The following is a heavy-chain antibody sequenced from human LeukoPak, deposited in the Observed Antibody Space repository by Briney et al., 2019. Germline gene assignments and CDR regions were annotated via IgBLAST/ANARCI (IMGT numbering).Heavy chain of an antibody. CDR3: ARTIYGSGAIQIIPEDAFDI. CDR2: ISGSGGST. V-gene: IGHV3-23*01. Sequence: PGGSLRLSCAASGFTFSSYAMSWVRQAPGKGLEWVSAISGSGGSTYYADSVKGRFTISRDNSKNTLYLQMNSLRAEDTAVYYCARTIYGSGAIQIIPEDAFDIWGQGTMVTVSS. J-gene: IGHJ3*02. CDR1: GFTFSSYA. D-gene: IGHD3-10*01.